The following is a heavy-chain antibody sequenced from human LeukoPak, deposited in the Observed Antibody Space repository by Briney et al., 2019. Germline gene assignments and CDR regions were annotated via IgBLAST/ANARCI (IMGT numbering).Heavy chain of an antibody. CDR2: VYTSSST. J-gene: IGHJ3*02. D-gene: IGHD3-10*01. Sequence: SETLSLTCTVSGGSISGYYWSWIRQPAGKGLEWLGRVYTSSSTNYNPSLKSRVTISMDTSKNQFSLKLSSVTAADTAVYYCARDGRQRVTMDTGALDIWGQGTMVTVSS. CDR3: ARDGRQRVTMDTGALDI. V-gene: IGHV4-4*07. CDR1: GGSISGYY.